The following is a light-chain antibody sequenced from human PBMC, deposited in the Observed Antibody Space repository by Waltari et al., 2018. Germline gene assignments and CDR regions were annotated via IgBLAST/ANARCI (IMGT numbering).Light chain of an antibody. CDR3: QQRAKWPLT. CDR1: QSVSNY. Sequence: EIVLTQSPAKLSLSPGERATLSCGASQSVSNYLAWYQQKPGQAPTLLIYDTSNRATDIPARFSGSGSGTDFTLTITSLEPGDSAIYYCQQRAKWPLTFGGGTRVETK. V-gene: IGKV3-11*01. CDR2: DTS. J-gene: IGKJ4*01.